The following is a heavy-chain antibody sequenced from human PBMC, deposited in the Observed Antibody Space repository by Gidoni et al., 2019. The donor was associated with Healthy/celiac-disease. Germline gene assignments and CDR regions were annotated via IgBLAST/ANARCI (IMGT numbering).Heavy chain of an antibody. CDR3: AKPERRTKYCSSTSCQYFDY. V-gene: IGHV3-23*01. Sequence: EVQLLESGGGLVQPGGSLRLSCAASGFTFSSYAMSWVRQAPGKGLEWVSAISGSGGSTYYADSVKGRFTISRDNSKNTLYLQMNSLRAEDTAVYYCAKPERRTKYCSSTSCQYFDYWGQGTLVTVSS. CDR1: GFTFSSYA. CDR2: ISGSGGST. D-gene: IGHD2-2*01. J-gene: IGHJ4*02.